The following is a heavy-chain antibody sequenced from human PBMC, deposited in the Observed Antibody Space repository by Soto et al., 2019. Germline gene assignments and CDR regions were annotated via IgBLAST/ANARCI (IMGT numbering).Heavy chain of an antibody. D-gene: IGHD3-3*01. J-gene: IGHJ5*02. CDR3: ARSEKVFGIVSLWFDP. Sequence: SETLSLTCTVSGGSIRSCGYYWSWIRQHPGKGLEWIGYIYYSGSTYYNPSLKSRVTISVDTSKNQFSLKLSSVTAADTAVYYWARSEKVFGIVSLWFDPWGQGTLVTVSS. CDR2: IYYSGST. V-gene: IGHV4-31*03. CDR1: GGSIRSCGYY.